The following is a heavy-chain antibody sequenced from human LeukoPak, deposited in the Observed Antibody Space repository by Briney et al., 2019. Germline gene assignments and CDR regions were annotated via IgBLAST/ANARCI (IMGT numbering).Heavy chain of an antibody. D-gene: IGHD6-13*01. CDR3: ARARGSSWYNWFDP. CDR2: IYYSGST. CDR1: GGSISSYY. J-gene: IGHJ5*02. Sequence: PSETLSLTCTVSGGSISSYYWSWIRQPPGKGLEWIGYIYYSGSTNYNPSLKSRVTISVDTSKNQFSLKLSSVIAADTAVYYCARARGSSWYNWFDPWGQGTLVTVSS. V-gene: IGHV4-59*01.